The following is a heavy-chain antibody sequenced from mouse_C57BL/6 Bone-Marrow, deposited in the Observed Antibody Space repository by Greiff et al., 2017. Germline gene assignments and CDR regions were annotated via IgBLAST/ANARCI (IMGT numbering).Heavy chain of an antibody. CDR3: ARDLSQGNWYFDV. CDR1: GYSITSGYD. V-gene: IGHV3-1*01. Sequence: EVKLVESGPGMVKPSQSLSLTCTVTGYSITSGYDWHWIRHIPGNKLEWMGYISYSGSTNYNPSLKSRISITHDTSKNHFFLKLNSVTTEDTATYYCARDLSQGNWYFDVWGTGTTVTVSS. J-gene: IGHJ1*03. CDR2: ISYSGST.